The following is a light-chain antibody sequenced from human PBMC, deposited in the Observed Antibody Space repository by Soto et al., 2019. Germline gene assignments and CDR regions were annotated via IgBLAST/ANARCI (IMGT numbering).Light chain of an antibody. J-gene: IGLJ2*01. CDR3: SSYTSSSTPKV. CDR2: DVS. CDR1: SSDVGGYNY. V-gene: IGLV2-14*01. Sequence: QAVVTQPASVSGSPGQSITISCTGTSSDVGGYNYVSWYQQHPGKAPKLMIYDVSNRPSGVSNRFSGSKSGNTASLTISGLQAEDEADYYCSSYTSSSTPKVFGGGTQLTVL.